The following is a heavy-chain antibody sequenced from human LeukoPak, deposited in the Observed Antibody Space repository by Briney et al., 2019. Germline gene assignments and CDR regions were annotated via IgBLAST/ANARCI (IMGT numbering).Heavy chain of an antibody. CDR1: GGSISNYY. D-gene: IGHD2-15*01. V-gene: IGHV4-4*07. Sequence: SETLSLTCTVSGGSISNYYWSWIRQPAGKGLEWIGRIYTSGSTNYNPSLKSRVTMSVDTSKNQFSLKLSSVTAADTAVYYCASQRATLGYCGGGSCRLDCWGQGTLVTVSS. CDR3: ASQRATLGYCGGGSCRLDC. CDR2: IYTSGST. J-gene: IGHJ4*02.